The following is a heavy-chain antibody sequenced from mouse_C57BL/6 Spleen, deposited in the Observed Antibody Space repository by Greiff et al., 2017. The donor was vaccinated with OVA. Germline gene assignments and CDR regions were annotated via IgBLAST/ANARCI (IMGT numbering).Heavy chain of an antibody. CDR2: IYPGSGST. Sequence: QVQLQQSGAELVKPGASVKMSCKASGYTFTSYWITWVKQRPGQGLEWIGDIYPGSGSTNYNEKFKSKATLTVDTSSSTAYMQLSSLTSEDSAVYYCARGGMVTTDYWYFDVWGTGTTVTVSS. J-gene: IGHJ1*03. V-gene: IGHV1-55*01. D-gene: IGHD2-2*01. CDR3: ARGGMVTTDYWYFDV. CDR1: GYTFTSYW.